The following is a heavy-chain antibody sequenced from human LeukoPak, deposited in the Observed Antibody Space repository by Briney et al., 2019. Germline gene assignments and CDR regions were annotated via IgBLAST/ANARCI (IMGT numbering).Heavy chain of an antibody. CDR1: GYTFTSYD. V-gene: IGHV1-18*01. J-gene: IGHJ5*02. CDR3: ARVAVAATNCFDP. CDR2: ISGYNGNT. D-gene: IGHD2-15*01. Sequence: ASVKVSCKASGYTFTSYDISWVRQAPGQGLEWMGWISGYNGNTNYAQKLQGRISMTTDTSTSTVYMELRSLRSDDTAVYYCARVAVAATNCFDPWGQGTLVTVSS.